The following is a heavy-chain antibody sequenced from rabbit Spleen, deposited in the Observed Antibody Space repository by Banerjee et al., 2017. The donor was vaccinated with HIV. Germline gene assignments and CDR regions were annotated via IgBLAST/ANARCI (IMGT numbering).Heavy chain of an antibody. Sequence: QEQLVESAGGLVQPGGSLKLSCNASGFTLSSYYMNWVRQAPGQGLEWIACINAVTGKAVYASWAKGRFNFSKTSSTTVTLQMTSLTPADTATYFCARDLTGVIGWNFGWWGPGTLVTVS. D-gene: IGHD1-1*01. J-gene: IGHJ4*01. CDR1: GFTLSSYYM. CDR3: ARDLTGVIGWNFGW. CDR2: INAVTGKA. V-gene: IGHV1S45*01.